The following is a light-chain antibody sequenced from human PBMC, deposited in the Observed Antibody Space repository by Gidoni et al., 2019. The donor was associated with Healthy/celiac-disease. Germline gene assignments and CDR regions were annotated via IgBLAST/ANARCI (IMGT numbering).Light chain of an antibody. CDR2: GNS. CDR3: QSYDSSLSGSRV. J-gene: IGLJ1*01. CDR1: SSNIGAGYD. V-gene: IGLV1-40*01. Sequence: QSVLTQPPSVSGAPGQRVTISRTGSSSNIGAGYDVHWYQQLPGTAPKLLIYGNSNRPSGVPDRFSGSKSGTSASLAITGLQAGDEADYYCQSYDSSLSGSRVFGTGTKVTVL.